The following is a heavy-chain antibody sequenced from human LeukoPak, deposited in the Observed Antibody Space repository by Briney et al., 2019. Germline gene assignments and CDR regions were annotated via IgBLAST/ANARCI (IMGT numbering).Heavy chain of an antibody. J-gene: IGHJ6*03. CDR3: ARLSLPQTHYYYYMDV. CDR2: IYPGDSDT. CDR1: GYSFTSYW. V-gene: IGHV5-51*01. Sequence: GESLKISCKGSGYSFTSYWIGWVRQMPGKGLEWMGIIYPGDSDTRYSPSFQGQVTISADKSISTAYLQWSSLKASDTAMYYCARLSLPQTHYYYYMDVWGKGTTVTVSS.